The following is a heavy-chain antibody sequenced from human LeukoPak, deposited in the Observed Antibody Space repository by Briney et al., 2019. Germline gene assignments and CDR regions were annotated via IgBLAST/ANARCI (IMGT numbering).Heavy chain of an antibody. D-gene: IGHD2-15*01. CDR2: INHSGST. J-gene: IGHJ6*02. CDR3: ARPRFYCPPYGIDV. Sequence: PSETLSLTCAVYGGSFSGYYWSWIRQPPGKGLEWIGEINHSGSTNYNPSLKSRVTISVDTSKNQFSLKLSSVTPPDTAVFFRARPRFYCPPYGIDVWGQGTTVTVSS. V-gene: IGHV4-34*01. CDR1: GGSFSGYY.